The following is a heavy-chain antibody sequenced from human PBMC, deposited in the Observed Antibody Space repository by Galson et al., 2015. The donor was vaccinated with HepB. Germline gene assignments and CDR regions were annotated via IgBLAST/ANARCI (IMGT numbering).Heavy chain of an antibody. CDR2: ISYDGSNK. CDR1: GFTFSSYA. Sequence: SLRLSCAASGFTFSSYAMHWVRQAPGKGLEWVAVISYDGSNKYYADPVKGRFTISRDNSKNTLYLQMNSLRAEDTAVYYCAKGGGNSPLDYWGQGTLVSVSS. CDR3: AKGGGNSPLDY. V-gene: IGHV3-30*04. J-gene: IGHJ4*02. D-gene: IGHD4-23*01.